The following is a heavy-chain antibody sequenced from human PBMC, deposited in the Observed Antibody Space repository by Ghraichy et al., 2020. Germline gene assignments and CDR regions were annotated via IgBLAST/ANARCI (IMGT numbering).Heavy chain of an antibody. Sequence: ASVKVSCKASGYTFTSYAMHWVRQAPGQRLEWMGWINAGNGNTKYSQKFQGRVTITRDTSASTAYMELSSLRSEDTAVYYCARDYYDSSGYYPLAEYFQHWGQGTLVTVSS. D-gene: IGHD3-22*01. CDR3: ARDYYDSSGYYPLAEYFQH. CDR1: GYTFTSYA. CDR2: INAGNGNT. V-gene: IGHV1-3*01. J-gene: IGHJ1*01.